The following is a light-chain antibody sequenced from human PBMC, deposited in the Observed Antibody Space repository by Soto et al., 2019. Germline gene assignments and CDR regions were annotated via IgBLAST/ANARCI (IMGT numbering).Light chain of an antibody. CDR1: SSNIGSNT. Sequence: QSVLTQAPSASGTPGQRVTISCSGSSSNIGSNTANWYQQLPGTAPKLLIYSNNQRPSGVPDRFSGSKSGTSASLAISGLQSEDEADYHCAAWDDSLNGVVFGGGTKVTVL. CDR3: AAWDDSLNGVV. J-gene: IGLJ2*01. CDR2: SNN. V-gene: IGLV1-44*01.